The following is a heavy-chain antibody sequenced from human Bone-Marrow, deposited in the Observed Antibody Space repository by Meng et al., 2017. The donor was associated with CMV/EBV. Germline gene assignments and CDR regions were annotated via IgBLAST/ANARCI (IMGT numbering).Heavy chain of an antibody. CDR3: TTERQNSYGWDRWYFDF. CDR2: IKSKTDGGTT. CDR1: GFTFSNAW. Sequence: GESLKISCAASGFTFSNAWMSWVRQAPGKGLEWVGRIKSKTDGGTTDYAAPVKGRFTISRADSKNTLYLQMNSLKTEDTAVYDCTTERQNSYGWDRWYFDFWGRGTLVTVYS. V-gene: IGHV3-15*01. D-gene: IGHD5-18*01. J-gene: IGHJ2*01.